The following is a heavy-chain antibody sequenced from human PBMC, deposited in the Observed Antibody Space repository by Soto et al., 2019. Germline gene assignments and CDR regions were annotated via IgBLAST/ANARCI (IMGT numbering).Heavy chain of an antibody. D-gene: IGHD3-10*01. Sequence: EVQLLESGGGLVQPGGSLRLSCAASGFTFSSYAMSCVRQAPGKGLEWVSDISGSGGSTYYADSEKGRFTISRDNSKNTLYLQMNSLRAEDTAVYYCAKALMVRGVIEDFDYWGQGTLVTVSS. J-gene: IGHJ4*02. CDR3: AKALMVRGVIEDFDY. CDR1: GFTFSSYA. V-gene: IGHV3-23*01. CDR2: ISGSGGST.